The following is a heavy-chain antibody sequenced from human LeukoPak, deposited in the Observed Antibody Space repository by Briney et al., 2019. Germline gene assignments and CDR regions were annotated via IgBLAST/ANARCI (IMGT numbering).Heavy chain of an antibody. Sequence: LSLTCAVSGGSISSSNWWSWVRQAPGKGLEWVAVISYDGSNKYYADSVKGRFTISRDNSKNTLYLQMNSLRAEDTAVYYCAKERSYYGMDVWGQGTTVTVSS. CDR3: AKERSYYGMDV. J-gene: IGHJ6*02. V-gene: IGHV3-30*18. CDR2: ISYDGSNK. CDR1: GGSISSSN.